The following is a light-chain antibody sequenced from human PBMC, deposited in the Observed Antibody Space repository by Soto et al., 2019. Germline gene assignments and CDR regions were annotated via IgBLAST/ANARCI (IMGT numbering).Light chain of an antibody. J-gene: IGKJ4*01. V-gene: IGKV1-8*01. Sequence: AIRMTQSPSSLSASTGDRVTITCRASQGISSYLAWYQQKPGKAPKLLIYAASTLQSGVPSRFSGSGAGTDFTLTISCLQSEDCTTYYCKQYYSYPPAFGGGTKVEIK. CDR1: QGISSY. CDR2: AAS. CDR3: KQYYSYPPA.